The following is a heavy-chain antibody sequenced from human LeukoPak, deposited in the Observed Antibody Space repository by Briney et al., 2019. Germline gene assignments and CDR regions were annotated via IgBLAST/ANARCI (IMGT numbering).Heavy chain of an antibody. V-gene: IGHV4-59*08. CDR1: GGSISSYY. CDR2: IYSSGST. CDR3: ARHVGIHLWSLYFDY. J-gene: IGHJ4*02. D-gene: IGHD5-18*01. Sequence: KPSETLSLTCIVSGGSISSYYWSWIRQPPGKGLEWIGYIYSSGSTDYNPSLKSRVTISLDTSNHQFSLKLTSVTAADTAVYHCARHVGIHLWSLYFDYWGQGSLVTVSS.